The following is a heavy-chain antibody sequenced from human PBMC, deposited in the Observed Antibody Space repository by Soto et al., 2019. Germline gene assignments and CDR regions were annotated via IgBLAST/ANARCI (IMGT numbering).Heavy chain of an antibody. Sequence: SETLSLTCAVYGGSFSGYYWSWIRQPPGKGLEWIGEINHSGSTNYNPSLKSRVTISVDTSKNQFSLKLSSVTAADKAVYYCARRATYYYGSGRKMGFDPWGQGTLVTVSS. CDR2: INHSGST. CDR3: ARRATYYYGSGRKMGFDP. D-gene: IGHD3-10*01. V-gene: IGHV4-34*01. J-gene: IGHJ5*02. CDR1: GGSFSGYY.